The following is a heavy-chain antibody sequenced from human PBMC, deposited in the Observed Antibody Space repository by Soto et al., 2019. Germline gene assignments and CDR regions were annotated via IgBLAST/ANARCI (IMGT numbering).Heavy chain of an antibody. V-gene: IGHV3-30*04. Sequence: GGSLRLSCAASGFTFTSYAMHWVHQAPGKGLEWVAAISYHGRDEYYADSVKGRFSISRDNSKNTLNLQMNSLRAEDTAVYYCARGRFSTTLYAGFDPWGQGTLVTVSS. CDR2: ISYHGRDE. D-gene: IGHD2-2*01. CDR3: ARGRFSTTLYAGFDP. CDR1: GFTFTSYA. J-gene: IGHJ5*02.